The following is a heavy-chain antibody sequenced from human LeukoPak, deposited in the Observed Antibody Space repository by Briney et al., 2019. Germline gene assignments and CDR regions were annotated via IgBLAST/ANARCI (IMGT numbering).Heavy chain of an antibody. CDR3: AKDRLRVRGVLYYFDY. D-gene: IGHD3-10*01. CDR1: GFTSSSYW. J-gene: IGHJ4*02. CDR2: IKQDGSEK. V-gene: IGHV3-7*01. Sequence: GSLRLSCAASGFTSSSYWMSWVRQAPGKGLEWVANIKQDGSEKYYVDSVKGRFTISRDNAKNSLYLQMNSLRAEDTAVYYCAKDRLRVRGVLYYFDYWGQGTLVTVSS.